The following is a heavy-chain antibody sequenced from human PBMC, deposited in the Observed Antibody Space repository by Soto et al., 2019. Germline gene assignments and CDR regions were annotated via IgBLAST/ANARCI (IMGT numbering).Heavy chain of an antibody. CDR2: INPNSGGT. V-gene: IGHV1-2*04. J-gene: IGHJ6*02. CDR1: GYTFTGYY. D-gene: IGHD6-19*01. CDR3: ARSIAVGYYYYYGMEV. Sequence: GASVKVSCKASGYTFTGYYMHWVRQAPGQGLEWMGWINPNSGGTNYAQKFQGWVTMTRDTSISTAYMELSRLRSDDTAVYYCARSIAVGYYYYYGMEVWGQGTTVTVSS.